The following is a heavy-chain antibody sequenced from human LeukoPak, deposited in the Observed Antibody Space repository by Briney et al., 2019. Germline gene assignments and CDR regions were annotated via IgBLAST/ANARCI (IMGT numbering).Heavy chain of an antibody. D-gene: IGHD5-18*01. Sequence: TGGSLRLSCAASGFTFSSYAMHWVRQAPGKGLEYVSAISSNGGSTYYANSVKGRFTISRDNSKNTLYLQMGSLRAEDMAVYYCARAIAYSYGHFDYWGQGTLVTVSS. V-gene: IGHV3-64*01. J-gene: IGHJ4*02. CDR3: ARAIAYSYGHFDY. CDR2: ISSNGGST. CDR1: GFTFSSYA.